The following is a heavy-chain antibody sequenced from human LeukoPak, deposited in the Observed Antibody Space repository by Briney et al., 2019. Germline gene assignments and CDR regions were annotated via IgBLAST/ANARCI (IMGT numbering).Heavy chain of an antibody. CDR2: IYYSGST. J-gene: IGHJ6*03. CDR1: GGSISTSSYS. Sequence: SETLSLTCTVSGGSISTSSYSWGWIRQPPGKGLEWIGYIYYSGSTNYNPSLKSRVTISVDTSKNQFSLKLSSVTAADTAVYYCARSSGLGYYYYMDVWGKGTTVTISS. D-gene: IGHD3-10*01. V-gene: IGHV4-61*05. CDR3: ARSSGLGYYYYMDV.